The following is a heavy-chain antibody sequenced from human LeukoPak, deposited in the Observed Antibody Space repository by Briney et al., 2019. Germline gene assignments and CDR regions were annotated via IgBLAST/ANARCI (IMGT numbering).Heavy chain of an antibody. CDR2: IYTSGST. CDR1: GGSISSYY. CDR3: ARWGRYGSGPYYYYMDV. D-gene: IGHD3-10*01. Sequence: PSETLSLTCTVSGGSISSYYWSWIRQPAGKGLEWIGRIYTSGSTNYNPSLKSRGTISVGKSKNQFSLKLSSVTAADTAVYYCARWGRYGSGPYYYYMDVWGKGTTVTVSS. V-gene: IGHV4-4*07. J-gene: IGHJ6*03.